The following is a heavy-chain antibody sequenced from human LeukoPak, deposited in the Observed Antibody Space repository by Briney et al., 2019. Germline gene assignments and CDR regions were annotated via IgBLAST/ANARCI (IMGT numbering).Heavy chain of an antibody. D-gene: IGHD6-6*01. CDR3: AKAGQYSSSLSPYYYYYYMDV. CDR1: GFTFSSYA. Sequence: PGGSLRLSCTASGFTFSSYAMSWVRQAPGKGLEWVSAISGSGGYTYHADSVKGRFTISRDNSKNTLYLQMNSLRAGDTAVYYCAKAGQYSSSLSPYYYYYYMDVWGKGTTVTVSS. V-gene: IGHV3-23*01. CDR2: ISGSGGYT. J-gene: IGHJ6*03.